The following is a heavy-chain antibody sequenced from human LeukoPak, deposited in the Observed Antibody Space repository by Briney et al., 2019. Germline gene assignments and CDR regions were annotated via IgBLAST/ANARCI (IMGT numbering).Heavy chain of an antibody. Sequence: AGGSLRLSCADSGFTFSSYWMHWVRQVPGKDLVWVSCINSDGSITHYADSVKGRFTISGDNAKNMLYLQMNSLRAEDTAVYYCAKINEIPNWGQGTLVTVSS. CDR1: GFTFSSYW. CDR3: AKINEIPN. V-gene: IGHV3-74*01. J-gene: IGHJ4*02. D-gene: IGHD2-21*01. CDR2: INSDGSIT.